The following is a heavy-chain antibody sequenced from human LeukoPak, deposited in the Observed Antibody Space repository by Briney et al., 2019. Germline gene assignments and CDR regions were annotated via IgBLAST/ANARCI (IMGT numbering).Heavy chain of an antibody. CDR1: GFTFSSYE. D-gene: IGHD6-13*01. CDR2: ISTSGSSI. V-gene: IGHV3-48*03. Sequence: GGSLRLSCAASGFTFSSYEMNWVRQAPGKGLEWVSYISTSGSSIYYADSVKGRFTISRDNARNSLYLQMNSLRAEDTAVYYCARAIAAARLWNYYYMDVWGKGTTVTVSS. CDR3: ARAIAAARLWNYYYMDV. J-gene: IGHJ6*03.